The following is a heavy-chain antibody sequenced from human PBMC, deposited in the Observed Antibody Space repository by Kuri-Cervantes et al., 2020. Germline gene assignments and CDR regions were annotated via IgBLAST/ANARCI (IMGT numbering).Heavy chain of an antibody. CDR2: IGFDGHNE. CDR3: ASIYGYSTGEGGF. CDR1: AFTFSSYG. J-gene: IGHJ4*02. V-gene: IGHV3-33*01. Sequence: SCAASAFTFSSYGMHWVRQAPGKGLEWVAVIGFDGHNEDYAASVKGRFTISRDNSKSTLYLQMNSLRAEDTAVYYCASIYGYSTGEGGFWGQGTLVTVSS. D-gene: IGHD6-19*01.